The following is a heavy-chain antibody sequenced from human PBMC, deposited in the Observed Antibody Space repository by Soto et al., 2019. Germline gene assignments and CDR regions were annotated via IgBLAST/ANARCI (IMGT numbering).Heavy chain of an antibody. CDR1: GFTFSSYA. J-gene: IGHJ4*02. V-gene: IGHV3-23*01. D-gene: IGHD3-22*01. Sequence: GGSLRLSCAASGFTFSSYAMSWVRQAPGKGLEWVSAISGSGGSTYYADSVKGRFTISRDNSKNTLYLQMNSLRAEDTAVYYCAKDPNYYDSSGYFDYWGQGTLVTVSS. CDR2: ISGSGGST. CDR3: AKDPNYYDSSGYFDY.